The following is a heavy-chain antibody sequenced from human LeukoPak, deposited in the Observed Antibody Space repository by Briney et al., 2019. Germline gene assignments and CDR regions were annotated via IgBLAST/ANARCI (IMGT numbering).Heavy chain of an antibody. CDR1: GGSISSTNW. CDR2: VQLDGKT. Sequence: PSETLSLTCGVSGGSISSTNWWTWVRQPPGEGLEWIGEVQLDGKTNYNPSLESRLTMSVDFAENHISLKMTSVTAADTAVYYCAREGGAYCPLDYSGQGTLVTVSS. V-gene: IGHV4-4*02. CDR3: AREGGAYCPLDY. D-gene: IGHD4/OR15-4a*01. J-gene: IGHJ4*02.